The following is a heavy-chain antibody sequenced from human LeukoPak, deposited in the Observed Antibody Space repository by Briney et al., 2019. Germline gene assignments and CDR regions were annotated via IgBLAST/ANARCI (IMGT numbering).Heavy chain of an antibody. CDR3: AKSGSATWNY. V-gene: IGHV3-48*03. CDR1: GFTFSSYE. Sequence: GGSLRLSCAASGFTFSSYEMNWVRQAPGKGLEWVSYISSSGSTRYYADSVKGRFTISRDNAKNSLYLQINSLRAEDTALYYCAKSGSATWNYWGQGTLITVSS. J-gene: IGHJ4*02. D-gene: IGHD2-2*01. CDR2: ISSSGSTR.